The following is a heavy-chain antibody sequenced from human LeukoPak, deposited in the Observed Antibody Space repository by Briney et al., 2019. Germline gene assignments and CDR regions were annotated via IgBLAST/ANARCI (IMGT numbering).Heavy chain of an antibody. CDR1: GFTFSSYA. J-gene: IGHJ4*02. D-gene: IGHD3-16*01. CDR3: AKDEATSGGGLAS. V-gene: IGHV3-30*04. Sequence: GGSLRLSCAASGFTFSSYAMHWVRQAPGKGLEWVAVISYDGSNKYYADSVKGRFTISRDNSKNTLYLQMNSLRAEDTAVYYCAKDEATSGGGLASWGQGTLVSVSS. CDR2: ISYDGSNK.